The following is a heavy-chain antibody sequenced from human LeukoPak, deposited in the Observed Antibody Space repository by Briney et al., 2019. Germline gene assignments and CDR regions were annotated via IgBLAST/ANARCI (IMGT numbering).Heavy chain of an antibody. CDR2: INPNSGGT. D-gene: IGHD6-13*01. Sequence: ASVKVSCKASGYTSTGYYMHWVRQAPRQGLEWMGRINPNSGGTNYAQKFQGRVTMTRDTSISTAYMELSRLRSDDTAVYYCARSDRSSRFDYWGQGTLVTVSS. V-gene: IGHV1-2*06. CDR3: ARSDRSSRFDY. J-gene: IGHJ4*02. CDR1: GYTSTGYY.